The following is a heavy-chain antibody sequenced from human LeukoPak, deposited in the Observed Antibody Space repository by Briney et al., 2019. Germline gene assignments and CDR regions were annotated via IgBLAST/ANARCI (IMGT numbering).Heavy chain of an antibody. J-gene: IGHJ4*02. V-gene: IGHV3-23*01. CDR2: IGGSGGAT. Sequence: PGGSLRLSCAASGFTFSSFAMTWVRQAPGKGLEWVSTIGGSGGATYYADSVKGRFTISRDGSMNTVYLQMNSLRAEDTAVYHCTKAHRALASTSHYLYFDLWGLGTLLTVSS. CDR3: TKAHRALASTSHYLYFDL. CDR1: GFTFSSFA. D-gene: IGHD2-2*01.